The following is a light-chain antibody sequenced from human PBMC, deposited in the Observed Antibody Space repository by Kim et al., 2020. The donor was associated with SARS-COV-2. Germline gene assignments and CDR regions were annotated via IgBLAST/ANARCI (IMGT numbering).Light chain of an antibody. CDR2: GAS. J-gene: IGKJ4*01. V-gene: IGKV3-20*01. CDR3: QQYGTSPLT. Sequence: EIVLTQSPGTLCLSPGERVTVSCRASQNVSSQYLAWYQQKPGQAPRLLIYGASSRATGIPDRFSGSGSETDFTLTISRLDPEDFAMYYCQQYGTSPLTFGGGTKVDIK. CDR1: QNVSSQY.